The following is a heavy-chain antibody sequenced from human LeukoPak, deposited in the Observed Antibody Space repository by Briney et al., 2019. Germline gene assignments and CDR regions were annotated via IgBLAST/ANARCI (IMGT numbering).Heavy chain of an antibody. Sequence: KTSETLSLTCAVYGGSFSGYYWSWIRQPPGKGLEWIGEINHSGSTNYNPSLKSRVTISVDTSKNQFSLKLSSVTAADTAVYYCAAFRAVAGCGGQGPLVTVS. CDR1: GGSFSGYY. V-gene: IGHV4-34*01. CDR2: INHSGST. D-gene: IGHD6-19*01. CDR3: AAFRAVAGC. J-gene: IGHJ4*02.